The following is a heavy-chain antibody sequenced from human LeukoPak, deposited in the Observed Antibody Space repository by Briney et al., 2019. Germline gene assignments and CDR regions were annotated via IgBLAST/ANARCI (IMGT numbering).Heavy chain of an antibody. CDR3: ARDSQWLVRFRWFDP. CDR1: GYTFTSYG. V-gene: IGHV1-18*01. J-gene: IGHJ5*02. D-gene: IGHD6-19*01. Sequence: GASVKVSCKASGYTFTSYGISWVRQAPGQGLEWMGWISAYNGNTNYAQKLQGRVTMTTDTSTSTAYMELRSLRSDDTAVYYCARDSQWLVRFRWFDPWGQGTLVTVSS. CDR2: ISAYNGNT.